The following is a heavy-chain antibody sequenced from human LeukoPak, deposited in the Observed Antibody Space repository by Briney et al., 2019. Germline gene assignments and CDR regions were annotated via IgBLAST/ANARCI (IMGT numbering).Heavy chain of an antibody. J-gene: IGHJ3*01. CDR3: ARVGPLCFGLLNTAHV. D-gene: IGHD3-16*01. CDR1: GFTFTSYW. V-gene: IGHV3-7*03. CDR2: INLDGSAR. Sequence: GESLRLSCAAAGFTFTSYWMTWVRQAPGKGLEWVANINLDGSARYYSASVKGRFTISRDNPNNSLYLTMDTLSGEDTAVYYCARVGPLCFGLLNTAHVWGQGTLVTVS.